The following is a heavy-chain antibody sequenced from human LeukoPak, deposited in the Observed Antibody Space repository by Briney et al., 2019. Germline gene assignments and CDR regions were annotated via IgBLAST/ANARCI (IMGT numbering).Heavy chain of an antibody. Sequence: PGESLRLSCAASGFTFGDYVMIWVRQAPGKGLEWVSGITASGDRTFYGASVRGRFTVSRDNSKNTLYMQMNSLRAEDTAVYYCAKVTLWFGELSAYYFDYWGQGTLVTVSS. V-gene: IGHV3-23*01. J-gene: IGHJ4*02. D-gene: IGHD3-10*01. CDR1: GFTFGDYV. CDR2: ITASGDRT. CDR3: AKVTLWFGELSAYYFDY.